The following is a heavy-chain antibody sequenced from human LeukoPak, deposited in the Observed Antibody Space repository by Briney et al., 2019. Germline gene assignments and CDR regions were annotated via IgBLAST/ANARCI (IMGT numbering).Heavy chain of an antibody. D-gene: IGHD5-12*01. CDR3: AVAPFDY. CDR2: INPNRGGT. V-gene: IGHV1-2*06. J-gene: IGHJ4*02. CDR1: GYTFTGYY. Sequence: SXXVSCKASGYTFTGYYMHWVRQAPGQGLEWMGRINPNRGGTNYAQKFQGRVTMTRDTSISTAYMELSRLRSDDTAVYYCAVAPFDYWGQGTLVTVSS.